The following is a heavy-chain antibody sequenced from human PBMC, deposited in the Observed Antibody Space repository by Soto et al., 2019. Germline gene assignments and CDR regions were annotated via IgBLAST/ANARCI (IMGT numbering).Heavy chain of an antibody. V-gene: IGHV1-46*01. CDR1: YTFTSYY. J-gene: IGHJ6*02. CDR2: INPSGGST. D-gene: IGHD3-9*01. Sequence: YTFTSYYMHWVRQAPGQGLEWMGIINPSGGSTSYAQKFQGRVTITADKSTSTAYMELSSLRSEDTAVYYCAREVLRRDDILTGYYFVWGQGTTVTVSS. CDR3: AREVLRRDDILTGYYFV.